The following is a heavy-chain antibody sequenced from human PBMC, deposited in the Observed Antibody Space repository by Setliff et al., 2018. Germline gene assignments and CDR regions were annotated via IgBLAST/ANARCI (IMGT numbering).Heavy chain of an antibody. D-gene: IGHD3-22*01. CDR1: GGSISDNGYF. V-gene: IGHV4-39*07. J-gene: IGHJ4*02. CDR2: IYFGGNT. CDR3: ARDDPNHYDVSGYSVGYFDY. Sequence: NPSETLSLTCTVPGGSISDNGYFWGWVRQPPGKGLEWIGNIYFGGNTYFNPSFKSRVTMSIDTSNSQFSLKLSSVTAADTAVYFCARDDPNHYDVSGYSVGYFDYWGLGTPVTVSS.